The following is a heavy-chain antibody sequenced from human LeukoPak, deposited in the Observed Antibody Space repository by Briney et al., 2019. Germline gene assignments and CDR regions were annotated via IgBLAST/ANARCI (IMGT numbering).Heavy chain of an antibody. D-gene: IGHD3-3*01. Sequence: GASVKVSCKASGYTFTSYGISWVRQAPGQGLEWMGWISAYSGNTNYAQKLQGRVTMTTDTSTSTAYMELRSLRSDDTAGYYCARDRFFEWLRGSNWFDPWGQGTLVTVSS. CDR3: ARDRFFEWLRGSNWFDP. CDR2: ISAYSGNT. J-gene: IGHJ5*02. CDR1: GYTFTSYG. V-gene: IGHV1-18*01.